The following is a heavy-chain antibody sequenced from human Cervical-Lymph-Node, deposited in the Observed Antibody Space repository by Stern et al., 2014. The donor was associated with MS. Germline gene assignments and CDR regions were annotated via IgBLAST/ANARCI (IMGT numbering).Heavy chain of an antibody. CDR3: ARATDL. Sequence: QVQLVQSGPGLLRPSETLSLTCNVSGASITSHFWSWIRQPPGKGLEWIGYIYHRGTTNYNASLKGRVAISINTSKTQFSLRLSSVTAADTAVYYCARATDLWGQGILVTVSS. CDR1: GASITSHF. V-gene: IGHV4-59*11. J-gene: IGHJ5*02. CDR2: IYHRGTT.